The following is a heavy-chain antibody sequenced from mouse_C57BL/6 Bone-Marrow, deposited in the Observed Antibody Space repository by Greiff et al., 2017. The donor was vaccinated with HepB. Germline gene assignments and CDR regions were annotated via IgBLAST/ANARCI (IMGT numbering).Heavy chain of an antibody. CDR2: IWTGGGT. V-gene: IGHV2-9-1*01. D-gene: IGHD4-1*01. CDR3: ASRTGTGAMDY. J-gene: IGHJ4*01. CDR1: GFSLTSYA. Sequence: VQLKESGPGLVAPSQSLSITCTVSGFSLTSYAISWVRQPPGKGLEFLGVIWTGGGTKYNSALKSRLSISKDNSKSQVFLKMNSLQTDDTARYYCASRTGTGAMDYWGQGTSVTVSS.